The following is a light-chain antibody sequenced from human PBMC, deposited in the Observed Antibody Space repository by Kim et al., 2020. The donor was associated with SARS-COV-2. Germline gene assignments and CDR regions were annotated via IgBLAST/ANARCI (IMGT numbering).Light chain of an antibody. V-gene: IGKV3-20*01. CDR1: QSVSSSY. Sequence: EIVLTQSPVTLSLSPGERATLSCRASQSVSSSYLAWYQQKPGQAPRLLIYGASSRATGIPDRFSGSGSGTDFTLTISRLEPEDFAVYYCQKYGSTTPWTFGEGTKVDIK. CDR2: GAS. CDR3: QKYGSTTPWT. J-gene: IGKJ1*01.